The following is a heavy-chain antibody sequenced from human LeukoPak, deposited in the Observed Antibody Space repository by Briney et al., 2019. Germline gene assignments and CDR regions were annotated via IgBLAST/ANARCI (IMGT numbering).Heavy chain of an antibody. CDR3: ARYYDSSGYYLFDY. Sequence: RGSPRLSCAASGFTFSSYGMHWVCQTAGKGLEWVAVISYDGSNKYYADSVKGRFTISRDNSKNTLYLQMNSLRAEDTAVYYCARYYDSSGYYLFDYWGQRWLVTVSS. J-gene: IGHJ4*02. V-gene: IGHV3-30*03. D-gene: IGHD3-22*01. CDR1: GFTFSSYG. CDR2: ISYDGSNK.